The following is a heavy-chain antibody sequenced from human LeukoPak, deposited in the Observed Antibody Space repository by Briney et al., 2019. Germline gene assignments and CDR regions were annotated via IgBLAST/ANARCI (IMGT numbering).Heavy chain of an antibody. Sequence: GESLKISCKGSGYSFTGYWIGWVRQMPGKGLEWMGIIYPGDSDTRYSPSFQGQVTISADKSISTAYLQWSSLKASDTAMYYCARPGDYLPGKYCSGGSCYSTKYWGQGTLVTVSS. D-gene: IGHD2-15*01. J-gene: IGHJ4*02. V-gene: IGHV5-51*01. CDR3: ARPGDYLPGKYCSGGSCYSTKY. CDR2: IYPGDSDT. CDR1: GYSFTGYW.